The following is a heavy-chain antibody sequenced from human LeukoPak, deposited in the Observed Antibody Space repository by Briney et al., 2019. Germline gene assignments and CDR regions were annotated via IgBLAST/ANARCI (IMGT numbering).Heavy chain of an antibody. V-gene: IGHV1-2*02. CDR1: GYTFTGYY. CDR3: ARDPAREVTIFGVVSAYYYYMDV. D-gene: IGHD3-3*01. Sequence: ASVKVSCKASGYTFTGYYMHWVRQAPGQGLEWMGWINPNSGGTNYAQKFQGRVTMTRDTSISTAYMELSRLRSDDTAVYYCARDPAREVTIFGVVSAYYYYMDVWGKGTTVTVSS. CDR2: INPNSGGT. J-gene: IGHJ6*03.